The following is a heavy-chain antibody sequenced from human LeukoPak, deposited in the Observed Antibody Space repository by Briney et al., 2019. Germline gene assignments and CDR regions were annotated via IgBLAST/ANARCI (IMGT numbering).Heavy chain of an antibody. J-gene: IGHJ4*02. CDR3: TTRGDSNYLDY. CDR2: IKSKTDGGTT. CDR1: GFTFRNAW. D-gene: IGHD3-16*01. V-gene: IGHV3-15*01. Sequence: GGSLRLSCAASGFTFRNAWMNWVRPAPGKGRAGVGRIKSKTDGGTTDYAARVKGRFTISRDDSNNTVYLQVNSLKTEDTAVYYCTTRGDSNYLDYWGQGTLVTVSS.